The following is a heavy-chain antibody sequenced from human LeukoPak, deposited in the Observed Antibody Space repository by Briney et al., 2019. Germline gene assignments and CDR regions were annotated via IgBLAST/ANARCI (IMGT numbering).Heavy chain of an antibody. J-gene: IGHJ4*02. Sequence: GGSLRLSCAASGFTFTDYGMSWVRQRPGKGLEWVSGINWNGGSTGYADSVKGRFTISRDNAKNSLYLQMSSLRAEDTALYYCARDGRSGWYSDYWGQGTLVTVSS. D-gene: IGHD6-19*01. CDR3: ARDGRSGWYSDY. CDR1: GFTFTDYG. CDR2: INWNGGST. V-gene: IGHV3-20*04.